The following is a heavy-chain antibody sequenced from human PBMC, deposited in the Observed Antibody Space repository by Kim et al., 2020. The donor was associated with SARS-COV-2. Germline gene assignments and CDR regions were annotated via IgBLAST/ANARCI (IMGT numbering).Heavy chain of an antibody. J-gene: IGHJ6*02. V-gene: IGHV3-13*01. Sequence: SVKGRFTISRENAKNSLYLQMNSLRAGDTAVYYCARDYYDILTGYYGMDVWGQGTTVTVSS. D-gene: IGHD3-9*01. CDR3: ARDYYDILTGYYGMDV.